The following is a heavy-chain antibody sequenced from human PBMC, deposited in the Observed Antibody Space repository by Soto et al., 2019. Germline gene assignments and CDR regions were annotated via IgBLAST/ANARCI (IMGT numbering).Heavy chain of an antibody. CDR3: ARSDYDFWSGYYRYNWFDP. V-gene: IGHV6-1*01. J-gene: IGHJ5*02. Sequence: PSQTLSLTCAISGDSVSSNSAAWNWIRQSSSRGLEWLGRTYYRSKWYNDYAVSVKSRITINPDTSKNQFSLQLNSVTPEDTAVYYCARSDYDFWSGYYRYNWFDPWGQGTLVTVSS. CDR1: GDSVSSNSAA. CDR2: TYYRSKWYN. D-gene: IGHD3-3*01.